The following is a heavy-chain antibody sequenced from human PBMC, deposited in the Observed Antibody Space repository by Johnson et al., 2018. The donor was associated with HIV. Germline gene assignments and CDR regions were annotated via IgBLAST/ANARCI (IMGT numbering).Heavy chain of an antibody. D-gene: IGHD2-2*01. V-gene: IGHV3-11*04. J-gene: IGHJ3*02. CDR3: ARNGLIPAAKGVAFDI. Sequence: QVQLVESGGGVVQPGRSLRLSCAASGLTFSDYDMSWIRQAPGKGLEWVSYISSSGSTIYYADSVEGRFTISRDNAKNSLYLQMNSLRAEDTAVYYCARNGLIPAAKGVAFDIWGQGTTVTVSS. CDR1: GLTFSDYD. CDR2: ISSSGSTI.